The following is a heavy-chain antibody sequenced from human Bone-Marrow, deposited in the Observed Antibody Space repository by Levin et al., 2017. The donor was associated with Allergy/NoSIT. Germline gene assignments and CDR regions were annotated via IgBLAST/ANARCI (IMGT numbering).Heavy chain of an antibody. CDR2: INEDGAVE. CDR1: GFTFGVYW. V-gene: IGHV3-7*01. Sequence: GGSLRLSCAASGFTFGVYWMSWVRQAPGKGLEWMGNINEDGAVENYVDSVKGRFTISRDNARDSLYLHMSGLRADDTAVYYCARAGFSCGYDYWGQGTLVAVSS. CDR3: ARAGFSCGYDY. D-gene: IGHD2-21*01. J-gene: IGHJ4*02.